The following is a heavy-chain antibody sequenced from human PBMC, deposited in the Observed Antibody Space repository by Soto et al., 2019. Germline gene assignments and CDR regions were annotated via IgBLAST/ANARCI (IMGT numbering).Heavy chain of an antibody. CDR1: GLTFSSYW. CDR2: MNSDGTTI. CDR3: ATAWLFRLDY. J-gene: IGHJ4*02. D-gene: IGHD6-19*01. Sequence: PGGSLRLSCAASGLTFSSYWMHWVRQAPGKGLVWVSRMNSDGTTINYADSVKGRFTISRDNAKNTLYLQVNSLSAEDTAVYYCATAWLFRLDYWGQGTLRTASS. V-gene: IGHV3-74*01.